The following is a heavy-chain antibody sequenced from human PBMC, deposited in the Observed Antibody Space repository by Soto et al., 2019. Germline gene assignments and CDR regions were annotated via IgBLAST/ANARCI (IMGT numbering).Heavy chain of an antibody. Sequence: PGASLKISCKGSGYSFTSYWISWVRQMPGKGLEWMGRIDPSDSYTNYSPSFQGHVTISADKSISTAYLQWSSLKASDTAMYYCARKYYDILTGDYGMDVWGQGTTVTVSS. J-gene: IGHJ6*02. V-gene: IGHV5-10-1*01. CDR1: GYSFTSYW. CDR2: IDPSDSYT. CDR3: ARKYYDILTGDYGMDV. D-gene: IGHD3-9*01.